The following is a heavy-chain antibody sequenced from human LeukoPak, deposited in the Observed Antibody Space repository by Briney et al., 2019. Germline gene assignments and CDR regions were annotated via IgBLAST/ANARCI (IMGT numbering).Heavy chain of an antibody. CDR3: GKAIPFLGMGGGGYFDY. J-gene: IGHJ4*02. CDR1: GFTFSSYA. CDR2: ISGSGGST. D-gene: IGHD7-27*01. V-gene: IGHV3-23*01. Sequence: PGGSLRLSCAASGFTFSSYAMSWVRQAPGKGLEWVSAISGSGGSTYYADSVKGRFTISRDNSKNTLYLQMNSLRAEDTAVYYCGKAIPFLGMGGGGYFDYWGQGTLVTVSS.